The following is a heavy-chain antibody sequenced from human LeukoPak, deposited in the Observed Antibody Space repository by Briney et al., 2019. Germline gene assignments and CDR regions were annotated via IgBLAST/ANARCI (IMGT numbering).Heavy chain of an antibody. CDR3: AKARRTTGREGPRLYYYYYMDV. J-gene: IGHJ6*03. D-gene: IGHD1-7*01. Sequence: GGSLRLSCAASGFTFSSYAMSWVRQAPGKGLEWVSAISGSGGSTYYADSVKGRFTISRDNSKNTLYLQMNSLRAEDTAVYYCAKARRTTGREGPRLYYYYYMDVWGKGTTVTVSS. CDR1: GFTFSSYA. V-gene: IGHV3-23*01. CDR2: ISGSGGST.